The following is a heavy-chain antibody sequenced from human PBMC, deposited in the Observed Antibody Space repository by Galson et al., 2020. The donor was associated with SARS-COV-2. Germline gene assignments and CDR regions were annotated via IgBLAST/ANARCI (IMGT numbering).Heavy chain of an antibody. Sequence: GGSLRLSCVVSGFTFKDYWMSWVRQAPGKGLEWVANIRGNGSETNYVDSVKGRFSISRDNAVDSLYLQMDSLRVEDTATYYCTREGWQGGYWGQGTRVTVSS. CDR3: TREGWQGGY. J-gene: IGHJ4*02. V-gene: IGHV3-7*01. D-gene: IGHD6-19*01. CDR1: GFTFKDYW. CDR2: IRGNGSET.